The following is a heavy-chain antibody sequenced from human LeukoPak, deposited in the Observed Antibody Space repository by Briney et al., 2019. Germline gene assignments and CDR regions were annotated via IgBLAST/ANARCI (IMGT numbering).Heavy chain of an antibody. CDR1: GFXFSTYA. CDR3: AKRPSYFDY. J-gene: IGHJ4*02. V-gene: IGHV3-23*01. Sequence: PGGSLRLSCAASGFXFSTYAIGWVRQAQGKGLEWVSSINNSGGDTFYADSVKGRFAISRDNSKHTLYLQLNSLRAEDTAVYYCAKRPSYFDYWGQGTLVTVSS. CDR2: INNSGGDT.